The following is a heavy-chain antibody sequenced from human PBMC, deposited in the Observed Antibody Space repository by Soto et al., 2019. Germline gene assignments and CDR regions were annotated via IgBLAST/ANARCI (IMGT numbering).Heavy chain of an antibody. D-gene: IGHD3-10*01. CDR2: ISGSGGTT. J-gene: IGHJ4*02. CDR1: GFTFINFA. V-gene: IGHV3-23*01. Sequence: EVQLLDSGGGLVQPGGSLRLSCADSGFTFINFAMSWVRQSPGKGLEWVSAISGSGGTTWYADSVRGRFTTSRDNSNNTLYLQINSLRAEDTAVYYCAKFGASGSYFQFDYWGQGIVVTVSS. CDR3: AKFGASGSYFQFDY.